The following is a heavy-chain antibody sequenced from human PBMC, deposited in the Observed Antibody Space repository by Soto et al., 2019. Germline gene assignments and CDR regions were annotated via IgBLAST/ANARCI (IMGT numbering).Heavy chain of an antibody. Sequence: ESLKISCKGSGYSFTSYWIGWVRQMPGKGLGWMGIIYPGDSDTRYSPSFQGQVTISADKSISTAYLQWSSLKASDTAMYYCARSPVVPAASTYFDYWGQGTLVTVSS. CDR1: GYSFTSYW. V-gene: IGHV5-51*01. D-gene: IGHD2-2*01. CDR3: ARSPVVPAASTYFDY. CDR2: IYPGDSDT. J-gene: IGHJ4*02.